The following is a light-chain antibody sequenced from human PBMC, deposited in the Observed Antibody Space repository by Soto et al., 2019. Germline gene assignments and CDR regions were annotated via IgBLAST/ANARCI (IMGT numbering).Light chain of an antibody. V-gene: IGKV3-20*01. CDR1: QSVGRNY. J-gene: IGKJ1*01. CDR3: QQYDNAPQT. CDR2: RIS. Sequence: EIVLTQSPGTLSLSPGERATLSCRASQSVGRNYLAWYQQKPGQAPRLLIHRISTRATGIPDRFSGSGSATAFTLTISRLEPEDFAVYYCQQYDNAPQTFGQGTRVEIK.